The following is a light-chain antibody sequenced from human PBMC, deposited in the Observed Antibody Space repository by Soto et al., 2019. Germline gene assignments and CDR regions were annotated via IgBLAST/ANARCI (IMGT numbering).Light chain of an antibody. J-gene: IGLJ3*02. CDR1: SSDVDDYNY. CDR3: GSYTRNTWV. Sequence: QSVLTQPASVSGSPGQSITISCTGTSSDVDDYNYVSWYQQHPGEAPKLMIYEVTNRPSGVSNRFSGSKSGNTASLTISGLQADDEADYYCGSYTRNTWVFGGGTKVTVL. CDR2: EVT. V-gene: IGLV2-14*01.